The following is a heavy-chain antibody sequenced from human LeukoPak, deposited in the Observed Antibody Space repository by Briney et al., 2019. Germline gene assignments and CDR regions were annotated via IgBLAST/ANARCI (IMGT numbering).Heavy chain of an antibody. V-gene: IGHV3-23*01. CDR3: AKKMTTRAFDI. J-gene: IGHJ3*02. CDR2: ISTGVGVT. D-gene: IGHD4-17*01. CDR1: GFTFSNYA. Sequence: GGSLRLSCAAAGFTFSNYAMSWVRQAPGKRLEWVSGISTGVGVTYYADSVKGRFTMSRDNSKNTLFLQMNSLRAEDTAVYYCAKKMTTRAFDIWGQGTMVTVSS.